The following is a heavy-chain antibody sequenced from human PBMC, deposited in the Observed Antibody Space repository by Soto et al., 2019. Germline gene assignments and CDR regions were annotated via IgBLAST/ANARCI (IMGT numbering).Heavy chain of an antibody. J-gene: IGHJ5*02. Sequence: SQTLSLTCAISGDSVSSNSAGWNWIRQTPSRGLEWLGRTYYRSKWYDNYAVSVKSRITINPDTSKNQFSLQLSSVTPEDTAVYYCARDLGYCSSTSCYGIWFDPWGQGTLVTVSS. CDR1: GDSVSSNSAG. V-gene: IGHV6-1*01. CDR3: ARDLGYCSSTSCYGIWFDP. D-gene: IGHD2-2*01. CDR2: TYYRSKWYD.